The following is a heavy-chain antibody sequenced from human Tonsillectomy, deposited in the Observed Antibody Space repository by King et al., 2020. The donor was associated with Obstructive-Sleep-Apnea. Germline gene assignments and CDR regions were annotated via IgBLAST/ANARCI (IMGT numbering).Heavy chain of an antibody. J-gene: IGHJ4*02. CDR1: GFTFSSYA. V-gene: IGHV3-23*04. CDR3: AKLFPGGKYPPSN. CDR2: ISGSGGST. Sequence: VQLVESGGGLVQPGGSLRLSCAAAGFTFSSYAMSWVRQAPGKGLEWGSAISGSGGSTYYSDSVKGRFTISRDNSKNTLYLQMNSLRAEDTAVYYCAKLFPGGKYPPSNWGQGTLVTVSS. D-gene: IGHD3-10*01.